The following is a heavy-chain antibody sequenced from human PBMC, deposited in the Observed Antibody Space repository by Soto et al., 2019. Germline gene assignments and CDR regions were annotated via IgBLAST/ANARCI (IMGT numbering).Heavy chain of an antibody. V-gene: IGHV3-30*18. J-gene: IGHJ3*02. Sequence: QVQLVESGGGVVQPGRSLRLSCAASGFTFSSYGMHWVRQAPGKGLEWVAVISYDGSNKYYADSVKGRFTISRDNSKNTLYLQMNRLRAEDTAVYYCAKTDIEMATIGPMDAFDIWGQGTMVTVSS. CDR3: AKTDIEMATIGPMDAFDI. CDR2: ISYDGSNK. D-gene: IGHD5-12*01. CDR1: GFTFSSYG.